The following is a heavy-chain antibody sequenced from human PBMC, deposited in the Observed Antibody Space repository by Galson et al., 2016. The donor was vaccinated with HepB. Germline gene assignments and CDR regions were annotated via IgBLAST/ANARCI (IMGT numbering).Heavy chain of an antibody. V-gene: IGHV1-3*04. J-gene: IGHJ4*02. D-gene: IGHD6-19*01. CDR1: GYTFTNFP. CDR2: INTGNGDT. Sequence: SVKVSCKASGYTFTNFPINWVRQAPGQRLEWMGWINTGNGDTRYSQSFQGRATITRDTSASTAYMELNTLTSEDTAVYSCVRDPVRGWAPFDYWGQGTLVTVSS. CDR3: VRDPVRGWAPFDY.